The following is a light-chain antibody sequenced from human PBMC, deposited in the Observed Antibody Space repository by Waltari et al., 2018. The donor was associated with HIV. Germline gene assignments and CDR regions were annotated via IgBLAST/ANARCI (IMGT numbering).Light chain of an antibody. J-gene: IGLJ2*01. CDR1: SSDVGSYSY. CDR2: EVR. CDR3: SSYTSSSTTV. Sequence: QSALTQPASVSGSPGQPIPISSPGTSSDVGSYSYVPWYQQYPGKAPKLMIYEVRNRPSGVSNRFSGSKSGNTASLTISGVQPEDESDYYCSSYTSSSTTVFGGGTKLTVL. V-gene: IGLV2-14*01.